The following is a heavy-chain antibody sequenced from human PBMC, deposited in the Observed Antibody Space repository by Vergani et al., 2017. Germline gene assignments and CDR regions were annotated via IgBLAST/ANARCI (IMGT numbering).Heavy chain of an antibody. CDR1: GYTFTSYY. CDR3: VRDRGLCAGGRCYTEAWDY. CDR2: INPSGGST. V-gene: IGHV1-46*01. Sequence: QVQLVQSGAEVKKPGASVKVSCKASGYTFTSYYMHWVRQAPGQGLEWMGIINPSGGSTSYAQKFQGRVTMTRDTSTSTVYMELRSLRLEDTGVYHCVRDRGLCAGGRCYTEAWDYWGQGTPVTVSS. D-gene: IGHD2-2*02. J-gene: IGHJ4*02.